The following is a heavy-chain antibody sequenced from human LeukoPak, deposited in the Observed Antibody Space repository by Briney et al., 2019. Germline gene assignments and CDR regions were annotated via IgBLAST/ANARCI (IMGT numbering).Heavy chain of an antibody. CDR3: AREYCSSTSCHRLLYYFDY. CDR2: IKHDGSEK. V-gene: IGHV3-7*01. D-gene: IGHD2-2*01. CDR1: GFTFSSYW. J-gene: IGHJ4*02. Sequence: PGGSLRLSCAASGFTFSSYWMSWVRQAPGKGLEWVANIKHDGSEKYYVDSVKGRFTISRDNAKNSLYLQMNSLRAEDTAVYYCAREYCSSTSCHRLLYYFDYWGQGTLVTVSS.